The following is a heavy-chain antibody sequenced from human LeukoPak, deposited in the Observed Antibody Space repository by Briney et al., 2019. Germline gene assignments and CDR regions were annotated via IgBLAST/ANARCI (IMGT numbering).Heavy chain of an antibody. CDR2: INPNSGGT. Sequence: ASVTVSFKASGYTFTDYYMHWVRQAPGQGREWMGWINPNSGGTNYAQKFQGRVTMTRDTSISTPYMELSRLRSDDTAVYYCARDLAAYCYDSSGYYQGNSEGDWGQGTLVTVSS. CDR3: ARDLAAYCYDSSGYYQGNSEGD. D-gene: IGHD3-22*01. CDR1: GYTFTDYY. V-gene: IGHV1-2*02. J-gene: IGHJ4*02.